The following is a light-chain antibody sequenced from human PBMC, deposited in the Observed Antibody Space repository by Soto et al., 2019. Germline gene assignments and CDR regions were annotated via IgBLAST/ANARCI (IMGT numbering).Light chain of an antibody. CDR1: QSVSSDS. Sequence: EIVLTQSPGTLSLSPGERAILSCRASQSVSSDSLAWYRQKPGQAPRLLVYDAYSRATGITDRFSSSGSGTDFTLTISRLEPEDFAVYYCQQYGSAPRTFGQGTKVEIK. J-gene: IGKJ1*01. V-gene: IGKV3-20*01. CDR2: DAY. CDR3: QQYGSAPRT.